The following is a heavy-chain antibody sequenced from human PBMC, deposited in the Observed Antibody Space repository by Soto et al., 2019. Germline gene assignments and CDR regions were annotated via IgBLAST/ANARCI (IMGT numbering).Heavy chain of an antibody. CDR3: AKKDTAMVVTYYYGMDV. CDR2: ISYDGSNK. V-gene: IGHV3-30*18. Sequence: WWSLRLCCAASVFTFSSYGMHWFRQAPGKGLEWVAVISYDGSNKYYADSVKGRFTISRDNSKNTLYLQMNSLRAEDTAVYYCAKKDTAMVVTYYYGMDVWGQGTTVTVSS. J-gene: IGHJ6*02. CDR1: VFTFSSYG. D-gene: IGHD5-18*01.